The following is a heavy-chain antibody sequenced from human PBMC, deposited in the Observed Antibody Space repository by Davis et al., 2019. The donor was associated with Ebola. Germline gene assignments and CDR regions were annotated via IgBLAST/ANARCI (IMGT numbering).Heavy chain of an antibody. J-gene: IGHJ6*02. CDR1: GFTFSSYG. V-gene: IGHV3-30*18. D-gene: IGHD2-8*01. CDR2: ISYDGSNK. Sequence: GGSLRLSCAASGFTFSSYGMHWVRQAPGKGLEWVAVISYDGSNKYYADSVKGRFTISRDSSKNTLYLQMNSLRAEDTAVYYCAKGLGVLMVNGMDVWGQGTTVTVSS. CDR3: AKGLGVLMVNGMDV.